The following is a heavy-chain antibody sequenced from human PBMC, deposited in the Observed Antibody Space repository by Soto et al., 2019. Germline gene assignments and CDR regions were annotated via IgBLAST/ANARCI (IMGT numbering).Heavy chain of an antibody. D-gene: IGHD3-10*01. CDR3: ARKYYYGSGSYYGAPNPTDGMDV. Sequence: PSETLSLTCTVSGGSISSSSYYWGWIRQPPGKGLEWIGSIYYSGSTYYNPSLKSRVTISVDTSKNQFSLKLSSVTAADTAVYYCARKYYYGSGSYYGAPNPTDGMDVWGQGTTVTVSS. V-gene: IGHV4-39*01. CDR2: IYYSGST. CDR1: GGSISSSSYY. J-gene: IGHJ6*02.